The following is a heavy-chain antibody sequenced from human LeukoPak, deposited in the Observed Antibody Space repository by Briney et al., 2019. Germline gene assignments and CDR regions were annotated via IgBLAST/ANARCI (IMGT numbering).Heavy chain of an antibody. CDR3: AREGVGEGAFDI. V-gene: IGHV1-2*02. Sequence: ASVKVSCKASGYTFTDYYMHWVRQAPGQGLEWMGWINPNSGGTNYAQKFQGRVTMTRDTSISTAYMELSRPASDDTAVYYCAREGVGEGAFDIWGQGTMVTVSS. CDR2: INPNSGGT. CDR1: GYTFTDYY. D-gene: IGHD1-26*01. J-gene: IGHJ3*02.